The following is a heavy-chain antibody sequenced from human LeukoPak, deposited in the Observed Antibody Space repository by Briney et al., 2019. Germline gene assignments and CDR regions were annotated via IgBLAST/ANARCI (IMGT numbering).Heavy chain of an antibody. D-gene: IGHD2-15*01. CDR2: IYSGGST. CDR1: GFTVSSNY. CDR3: ARGPLRYCSGGSCPNMDV. Sequence: GSLRLSCAASGFTVSSNYMSWVRQAPGKGLEWVSVIYSGGSTYYADSVKGRFTISRDNSKNTLYLQMNSLRAEDTAVYYCARGPLRYCSGGSCPNMDVWGKGTTVTISS. J-gene: IGHJ6*03. V-gene: IGHV3-66*01.